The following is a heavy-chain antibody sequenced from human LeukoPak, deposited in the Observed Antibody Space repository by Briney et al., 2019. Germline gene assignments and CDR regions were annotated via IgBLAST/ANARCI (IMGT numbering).Heavy chain of an antibody. Sequence: GGSLRLSCAASGFIFSSYALHWVRQAPGKGLEWVAVISYDGSNKYYADSVRGRFTISRDNSKNTVSLKMNSLSAEDTAVYYCARGGVSSSWGLDYWGQGTLVTVSS. CDR2: ISYDGSNK. J-gene: IGHJ4*02. V-gene: IGHV3-30*01. CDR3: ARGGVSSSWGLDY. CDR1: GFIFSSYA. D-gene: IGHD6-13*01.